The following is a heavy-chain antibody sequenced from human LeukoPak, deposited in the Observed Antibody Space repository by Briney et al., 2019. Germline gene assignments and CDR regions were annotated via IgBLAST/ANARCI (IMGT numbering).Heavy chain of an antibody. CDR2: IYTSGST. J-gene: IGHJ5*02. V-gene: IGHV4-4*07. D-gene: IGHD5-18*01. Sequence: SETLSLICTVSSGSISSYYWSWIRQPAGKGLEWIGRIYTSGSTNYNPSLKSRVTMSVDTSKNQFSLKLSSVTAADTAVYYCARDYVGTARQHPAEYNWFDPWGQGTLVTVSS. CDR3: ARDYVGTARQHPAEYNWFDP. CDR1: SGSISSYY.